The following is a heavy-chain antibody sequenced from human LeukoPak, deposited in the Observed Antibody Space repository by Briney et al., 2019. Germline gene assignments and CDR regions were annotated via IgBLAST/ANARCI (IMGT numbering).Heavy chain of an antibody. Sequence: GGSLRLSCVASGFTFTSYGMNWVRQAPGKVLEWVSTISGSGGSTDYADSVKGRFTISRDNSKNTLYLQMNSLRAEDTAVYYCAKAARYCSGGNCYSFDPWGQGALVTVSS. J-gene: IGHJ5*02. V-gene: IGHV3-23*01. CDR1: GFTFTSYG. CDR3: AKAARYCSGGNCYSFDP. CDR2: ISGSGGST. D-gene: IGHD2-15*01.